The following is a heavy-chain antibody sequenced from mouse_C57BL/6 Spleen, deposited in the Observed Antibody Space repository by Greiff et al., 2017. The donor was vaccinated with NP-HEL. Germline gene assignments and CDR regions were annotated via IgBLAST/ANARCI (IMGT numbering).Heavy chain of an antibody. D-gene: IGHD1-1*01. V-gene: IGHV1-64*01. CDR1: GYTFTSYW. J-gene: IGHJ3*01. CDR3: ARTGSSYWFAY. CDR2: IHPNSGST. Sequence: QVQLQQPGAELVKPGASVKLSCKASGYTFTSYWMHWVKQRPGQGLEWIGMIHPNSGSTNYNEKFKSKATLTVDKSSSTAYMQLSSLTSEDSAVYYCARTGSSYWFAYWGKGTLVTVSA.